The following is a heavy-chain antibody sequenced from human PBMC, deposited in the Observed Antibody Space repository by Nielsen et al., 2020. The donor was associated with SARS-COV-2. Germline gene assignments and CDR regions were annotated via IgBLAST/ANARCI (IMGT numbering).Heavy chain of an antibody. CDR3: SRLSVGTYFDN. CDR2: IVYHGGDT. D-gene: IGHD7-27*01. V-gene: IGHV3-30*04. J-gene: IGHJ4*02. Sequence: GGSLRLSCIGSGFDFSRHSMAWVRQAPGKGLEWLALIVYHGGDTHYADSVKGRFTISRDNSRNTLYLQMDSLTAEDTAFYYCSRLSVGTYFDNWGPGTLVTVSS. CDR1: GFDFSRHS.